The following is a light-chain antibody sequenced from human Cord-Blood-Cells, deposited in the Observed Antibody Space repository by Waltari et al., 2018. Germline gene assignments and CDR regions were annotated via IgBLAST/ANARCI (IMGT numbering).Light chain of an antibody. CDR2: EVS. CDR1: SSDVGGYNY. Sequence: QSALTQPASVSGSPGQSTTISCTGTSSDVGGYNYVSWYQQHPGKAPKLMIYEVSKRPSGVSNRFSGSKSGNTASLTISGLQAEDEADYYCSSYTSSSTWVFGGGTKLTVL. CDR3: SSYTSSSTWV. J-gene: IGLJ3*02. V-gene: IGLV2-14*01.